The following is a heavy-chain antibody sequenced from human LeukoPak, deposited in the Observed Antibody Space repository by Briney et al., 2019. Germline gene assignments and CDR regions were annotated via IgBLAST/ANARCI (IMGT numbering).Heavy chain of an antibody. CDR1: GFTFSSYA. D-gene: IGHD6-19*01. V-gene: IGHV3-64D*06. Sequence: GGSLRLSCSASGFTFSSYALHWVRPAPGKGLEYVSAISGDGVTTYYAGSVKGRFTISRDNSKNTLYLQMSSLRAEDTAVYYCVKDAVADTDAPFDYWGQGTLVTVSS. CDR3: VKDAVADTDAPFDY. J-gene: IGHJ4*02. CDR2: ISGDGVTT.